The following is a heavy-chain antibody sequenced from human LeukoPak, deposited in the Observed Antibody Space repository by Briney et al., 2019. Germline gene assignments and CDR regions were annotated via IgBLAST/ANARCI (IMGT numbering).Heavy chain of an antibody. D-gene: IGHD3-3*01. CDR3: ARVGRSGYSLDH. V-gene: IGHV3-48*04. CDR2: ISSSSSNI. CDR1: GFAFNTYS. Sequence: GGSLRLTCAASGFAFNTYSIDWVRQAPGKGLEWFSYISSSSSNIYYADSVVSRFTISRDNANNLVFLQMNSLRAEDTAVYYCARVGRSGYSLDHWGQGTLVTVSS. J-gene: IGHJ4*02.